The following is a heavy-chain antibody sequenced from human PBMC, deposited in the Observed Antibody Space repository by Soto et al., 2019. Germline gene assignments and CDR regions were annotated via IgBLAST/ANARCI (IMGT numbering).Heavy chain of an antibody. CDR2: IYYSGST. D-gene: IGHD2-15*01. J-gene: IGHJ4*02. CDR3: ARDVVVAGFDY. CDR1: GGSISSYY. Sequence: SETLSLTCTVSGGSISSYYWSWIRQPPGKGLEWIGYIYYSGSTNYNPSLKSRVTISVDTSKNQFSLKLSSVTAADTAVYYCARDVVVAGFDYWGQGTLVTVSS. V-gene: IGHV4-59*08.